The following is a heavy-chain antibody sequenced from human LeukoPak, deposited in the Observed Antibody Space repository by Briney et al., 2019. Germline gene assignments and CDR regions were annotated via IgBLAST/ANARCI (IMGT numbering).Heavy chain of an antibody. CDR3: VRAGYDILTGALYGMDV. CDR2: IIPIFGTA. CDR1: GGTFSSYA. J-gene: IGHJ6*04. V-gene: IGHV1-69*06. D-gene: IGHD3-9*01. Sequence: SVKVSCKASGGTFSSYAISWVRQAPGQGLEWMGGIIPIFGTANYAQKFQGRVTITADKSTSTAYMELSSLRSEDTAVYYCVRAGYDILTGALYGMDVWGKGTTVTVSS.